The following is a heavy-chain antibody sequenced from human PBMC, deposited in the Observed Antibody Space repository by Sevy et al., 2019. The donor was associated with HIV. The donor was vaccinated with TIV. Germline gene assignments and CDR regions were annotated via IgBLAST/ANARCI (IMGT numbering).Heavy chain of an antibody. Sequence: ASVKVSCKASGGTFSSYAISWVRQAPGQGLEWMGGIIPIFGTANYAQMFQGRVTITADESTSTAYMELSSLRSEDTAVYYCAREDYYDSSGYYPYYYYGMDVWGQGTTVTVSS. V-gene: IGHV1-69*13. CDR1: GGTFSSYA. J-gene: IGHJ6*02. CDR2: IIPIFGTA. D-gene: IGHD3-22*01. CDR3: AREDYYDSSGYYPYYYYGMDV.